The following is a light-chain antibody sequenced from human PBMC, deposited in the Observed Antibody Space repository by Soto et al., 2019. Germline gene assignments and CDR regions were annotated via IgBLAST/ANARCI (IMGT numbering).Light chain of an antibody. CDR2: DVT. J-gene: IGLJ1*01. CDR1: SSDVGGYDY. Sequence: QSALTQPASVSGSPGQSITISCTGTSSDVGGYDYVSWYQQHPDKAPKFLIYDVTNRPSGVSNRFSGSKSGNTASLTISGLQAEDEADYYCSSYTSSSTDVFGTGTKVTVL. CDR3: SSYTSSSTDV. V-gene: IGLV2-14*03.